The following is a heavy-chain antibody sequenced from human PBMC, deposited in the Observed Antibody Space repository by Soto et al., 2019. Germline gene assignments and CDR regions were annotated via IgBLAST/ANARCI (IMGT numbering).Heavy chain of an antibody. D-gene: IGHD6-13*01. J-gene: IGHJ5*02. Sequence: SETLSLTCTVSGGSISTYYWSWIRQPPGKGLEWIGYIYYTGSTTYNPSLKSRVTISVDTSKNQFSLKLSSVTAADTAVYYCAKKSSSWCFDPWGQGTLVTVSS. CDR2: IYYTGST. CDR1: GGSISTYY. CDR3: AKKSSSWCFDP. V-gene: IGHV4-59*01.